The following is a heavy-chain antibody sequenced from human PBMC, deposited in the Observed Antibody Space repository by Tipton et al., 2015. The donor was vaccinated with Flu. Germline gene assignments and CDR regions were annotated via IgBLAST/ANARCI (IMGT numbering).Heavy chain of an antibody. V-gene: IGHV1-2*02. J-gene: IGHJ4*02. D-gene: IGHD6-6*01. CDR1: GYIFSGYY. CDR2: INPNSGGT. CDR3: ARDGEQLAHLEY. Sequence: QLVQSGAEEKKPGASVKVSCKASGYIFSGYYIHWVRQAPGQGLEWMGWINPNSGGTNYAQQFQGRVTMTRDTSRNTAYMELSSLRSDDTAVYYGARDGEQLAHLEYWGQGTLVTVSS.